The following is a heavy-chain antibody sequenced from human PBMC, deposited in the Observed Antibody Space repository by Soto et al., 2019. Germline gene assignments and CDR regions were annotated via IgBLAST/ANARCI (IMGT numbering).Heavy chain of an antibody. CDR2: IIPIFGTA. J-gene: IGHJ4*02. CDR1: GGTFSSYA. CDR3: ARDPPTDGYVDFDY. V-gene: IGHV1-69*13. Sequence: GASVKVSCKASGGTFSSYAISWVRQAPGQGLEWMGGIIPIFGTANYAQKFQGRVTITADESTSTAYMELSSLRSEDTAVYYCARDPPTDGYVDFDYWGQGTLVTVSS. D-gene: IGHD5-12*01.